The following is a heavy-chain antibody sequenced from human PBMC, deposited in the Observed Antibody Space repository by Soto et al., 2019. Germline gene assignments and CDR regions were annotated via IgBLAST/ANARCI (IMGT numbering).Heavy chain of an antibody. V-gene: IGHV1-46*01. Sequence: ASVQVSCKASGYTFPSYYMHWVRQAPGQGLEWMGIINPSGGSTSYAQKFQGRVTMTRDTSTSTVYMELSSLRSEDTAVYYCASYSSGGPGGYFDYWGQGTLVTVSS. J-gene: IGHJ4*02. CDR3: ASYSSGGPGGYFDY. CDR2: INPSGGST. D-gene: IGHD6-19*01. CDR1: GYTFPSYY.